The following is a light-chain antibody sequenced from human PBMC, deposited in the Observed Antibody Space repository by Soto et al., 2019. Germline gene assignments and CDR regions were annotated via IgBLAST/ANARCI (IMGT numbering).Light chain of an antibody. CDR2: AAS. CDR1: PNIRTY. J-gene: IGKJ1*01. Sequence: DIQMTQSPRFLSASLGDRVTITCRASPNIRTYLTWYQQKPGKGPTVLIYAASTLQRGVPSRFSGSTTGTDFTLTITGLQPEDSATYYCQQTLSVPRTFGLGTKVEIK. V-gene: IGKV1-39*01. CDR3: QQTLSVPRT.